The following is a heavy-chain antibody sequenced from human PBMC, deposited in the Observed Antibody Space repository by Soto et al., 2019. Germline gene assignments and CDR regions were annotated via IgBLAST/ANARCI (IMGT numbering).Heavy chain of an antibody. J-gene: IGHJ4*02. D-gene: IGHD3-22*01. CDR2: ISGSGGST. CDR1: GFTFSSYA. CDR3: AKEYNYYDSSGYVDY. Sequence: GGSLRLSCAASGFTFSSYAMSWVRQAPGKGLEWVSAISGSGGSTYYADSVKGRFTISRDNSKNTLYLKMNSLRAENTALYYCAKEYNYYDSSGYVDYWGQGTLVTVSS. V-gene: IGHV3-23*01.